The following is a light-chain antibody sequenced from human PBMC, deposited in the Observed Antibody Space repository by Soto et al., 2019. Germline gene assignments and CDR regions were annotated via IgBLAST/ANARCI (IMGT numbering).Light chain of an antibody. Sequence: QSALTQPASVSGSPGQSITISCTGTSSDIGAYNYVSWYQQHQGKAPKLMIFEVNNRPSGVSKRFSGSKSDNTASLTISGLQAEDEADYYCSSYTGSNTRPLVFGTGTKVTVL. J-gene: IGLJ1*01. CDR3: SSYTGSNTRPLV. V-gene: IGLV2-14*01. CDR2: EVN. CDR1: SSDIGAYNY.